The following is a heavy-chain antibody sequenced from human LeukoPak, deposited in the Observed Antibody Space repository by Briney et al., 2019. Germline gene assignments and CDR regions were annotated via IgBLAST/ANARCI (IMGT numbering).Heavy chain of an antibody. D-gene: IGHD2-2*01. CDR3: ARKIASTRLGVRYYYMDV. CDR2: MNPKSGNT. V-gene: IGHV1-8*01. Sequence: ASVKVSCKTSGYTFISYDIVWLRQATGQGLEWMGYMNPKSGNTDYVQNFQGRVTMTRDTSITTAYMELSGLRSEDTAVYYCARKIASTRLGVRYYYMDVWGEGTTVTISS. J-gene: IGHJ6*03. CDR1: GYTFISYD.